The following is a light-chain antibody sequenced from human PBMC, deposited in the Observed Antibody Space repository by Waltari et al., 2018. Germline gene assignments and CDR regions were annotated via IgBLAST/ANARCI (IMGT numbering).Light chain of an antibody. CDR2: EAS. CDR1: QNIGRY. Sequence: EIVVTQSPGTLSLSPGERATLSCRASQNIGRYLVWYQQKPGQAPRLLIYEASRRATGIPDRFSGSGPGTDFSLSISRLEPEDFAVYYCQNHERLPATFGQGTKVEIK. CDR3: QNHERLPAT. V-gene: IGKV3-20*01. J-gene: IGKJ1*01.